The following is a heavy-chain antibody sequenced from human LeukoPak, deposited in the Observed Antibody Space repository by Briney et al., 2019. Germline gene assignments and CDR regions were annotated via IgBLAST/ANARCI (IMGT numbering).Heavy chain of an antibody. CDR2: ISYDGSNK. J-gene: IGHJ4*02. V-gene: IGHV3-30-3*01. D-gene: IGHD6-13*01. CDR1: GFTFSSYA. CDR3: ARDLAIAAAGNFDY. Sequence: GGSLRLSCAASGFTFSSYAMHWVRQAPGKGLEWVAVISYDGSNKYYADSVKGRFTISRDNAKNSLYLQMNSLRAEDTAVYYCARDLAIAAAGNFDYWGQGTLVTVSS.